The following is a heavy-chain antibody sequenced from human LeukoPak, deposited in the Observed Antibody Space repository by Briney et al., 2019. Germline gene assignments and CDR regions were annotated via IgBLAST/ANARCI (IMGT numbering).Heavy chain of an antibody. CDR1: GYTFTSYT. Sequence: GASVKVSCKASGYTFTSYTMNWVRQAPGQGLEWMGWINTNTGNPTYAQGFTGRFVFSLDTSVSTAYPQISSLKAEDTAVYYCARFSSIAAVDYWGQGTLVTVSS. V-gene: IGHV7-4-1*02. CDR2: INTNTGNP. J-gene: IGHJ4*02. D-gene: IGHD6-13*01. CDR3: ARFSSIAAVDY.